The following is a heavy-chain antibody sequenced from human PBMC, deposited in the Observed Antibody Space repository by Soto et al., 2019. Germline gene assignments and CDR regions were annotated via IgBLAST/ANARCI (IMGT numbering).Heavy chain of an antibody. Sequence: GASVKVSCKASGYTFTSYGISWVRQAPGQGLEWMRWISAYNGNTNYAQKIQGRVTMTTDTSTSTAYKELRSLRSDDTAVYYCAREKDSSSWLDAFDIWGQGTMVTVSS. CDR2: ISAYNGNT. J-gene: IGHJ3*02. CDR1: GYTFTSYG. D-gene: IGHD6-13*01. CDR3: AREKDSSSWLDAFDI. V-gene: IGHV1-18*01.